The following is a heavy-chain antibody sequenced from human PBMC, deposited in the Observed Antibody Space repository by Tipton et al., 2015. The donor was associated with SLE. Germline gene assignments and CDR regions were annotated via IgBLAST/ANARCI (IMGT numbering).Heavy chain of an antibody. CDR2: IWYDGSNK. CDR3: ARDVVGATEGLDC. D-gene: IGHD1-26*01. Sequence: SLRLSCAASGFTFSSYGMHWVRQAPGKGLEWVAVIWYDGSNKYYADSVKGRFTISRDNSKNTLYLQMNSLRAEDTAVYNCARDVVGATEGLDCWSQGTLVTVSS. J-gene: IGHJ4*02. V-gene: IGHV3-33*08. CDR1: GFTFSSYG.